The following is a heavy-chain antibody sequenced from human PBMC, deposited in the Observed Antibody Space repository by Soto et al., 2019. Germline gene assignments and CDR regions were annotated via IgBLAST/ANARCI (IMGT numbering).Heavy chain of an antibody. CDR2: IKQDGSEK. J-gene: IGHJ3*02. Sequence: PGGSLRLSCAASGFTFSSYWMSWDRQAPGKGLEWVANIKQDGSEKWYVDSVKGRFTISRDNAKNSLYLQMNSLRAEDTAVYYCARGDYYDSSGPFSDAFDIWGQGTMVTVSS. CDR1: GFTFSSYW. D-gene: IGHD3-22*01. CDR3: ARGDYYDSSGPFSDAFDI. V-gene: IGHV3-7*04.